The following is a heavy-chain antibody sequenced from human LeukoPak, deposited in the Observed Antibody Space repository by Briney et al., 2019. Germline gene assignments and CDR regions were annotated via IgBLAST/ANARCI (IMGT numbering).Heavy chain of an antibody. CDR3: ATRTQGGFDY. D-gene: IGHD3-16*01. CDR2: IYYSGST. Sequence: SETLSLTCTVSGGSISSYSWSWIRQPPGKGLEWIGSIYYSGSTYYNPSLKSRVTISVDTSKNQFSLKLSSVTAADTAVYYCATRTQGGFDYWGQGTLVTVSS. V-gene: IGHV4-59*05. J-gene: IGHJ4*02. CDR1: GGSISSYS.